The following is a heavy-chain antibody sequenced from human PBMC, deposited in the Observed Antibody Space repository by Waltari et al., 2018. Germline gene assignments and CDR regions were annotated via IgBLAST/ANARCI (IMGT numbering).Heavy chain of an antibody. J-gene: IGHJ3*02. CDR2: IYTSGST. CDR3: AGYHYYDSSGYYDAFDI. D-gene: IGHD3-22*01. CDR1: GGSISSYY. Sequence: QVQLQESGPGLVKPSETLSLTCTVSGGSISSYYWSWIRQPAGKGLEWIGRIYTSGSTNYNPSLKSRVTMAVDTSKNQVSLKLSSVTAADTAVYYCAGYHYYDSSGYYDAFDIWGQGTMVTVSS. V-gene: IGHV4-4*07.